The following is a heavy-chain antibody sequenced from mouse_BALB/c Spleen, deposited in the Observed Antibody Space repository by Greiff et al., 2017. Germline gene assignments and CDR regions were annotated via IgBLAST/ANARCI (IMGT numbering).Heavy chain of an antibody. V-gene: IGHV7-3*02. CDR3: ARELYGNSYYAMDY. CDR2: IRNKANGYTT. CDR1: GFTFTDYY. J-gene: IGHJ4*01. D-gene: IGHD2-10*02. Sequence: EVKLVESGGGLVQPGGSLRLSCATSGFTFTDYYMSWVRQPPGKALEWLGFIRNKANGYTTEYSASVKGRFTISRDNSQSILYLQMNTLRAEDSATYYCARELYGNSYYAMDYWGQGTSVTVSS.